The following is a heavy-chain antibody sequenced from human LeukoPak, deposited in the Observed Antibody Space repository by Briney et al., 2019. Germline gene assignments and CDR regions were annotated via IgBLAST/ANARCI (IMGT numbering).Heavy chain of an antibody. CDR3: ARDPHRGTHDYGGNHY. D-gene: IGHD4-17*01. Sequence: PGGSLRLSCAASGFTFSSYSMNWVRQAPGKGLEWVSSISSSSSYIYYADSVKGRFTISRDNAKNSLYLQMNSLRAEDTAVYYCARDPHRGTHDYGGNHYWGQGTLVTVSS. V-gene: IGHV3-21*01. CDR1: GFTFSSYS. J-gene: IGHJ4*02. CDR2: ISSSSSYI.